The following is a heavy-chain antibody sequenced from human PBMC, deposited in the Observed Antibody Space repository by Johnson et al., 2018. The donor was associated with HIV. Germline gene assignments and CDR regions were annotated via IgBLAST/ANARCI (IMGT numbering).Heavy chain of an antibody. V-gene: IGHV3-30*19. CDR2: ISYDGSNK. CDR1: GFTFSSYG. CDR3: AKDWADQDVFDI. D-gene: IGHD3-16*01. Sequence: QMLLVESGGGVVQPGGSLRLSCAASGFTFSSYGMHWVRQAPGKGLEWVAVISYDGSNKHFAESVQGRFTVSRDNSKNILYLQMNSLRAEDTAIYYCAKDWADQDVFDIWGQGTMVTVSS. J-gene: IGHJ3*02.